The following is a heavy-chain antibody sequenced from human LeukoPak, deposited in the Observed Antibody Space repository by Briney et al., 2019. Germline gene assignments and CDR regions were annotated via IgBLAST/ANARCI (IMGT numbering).Heavy chain of an antibody. CDR2: INPNSGGT. Sequence: RASVKVSCKASGYTFTGYYMHWVRQAPGQGLEWMGWINPNSGGTNYAQKFQGRVTMTRDTSISTAYMELSRLRSDDTAVYYCARFLGNLQNQNSIAAAGPQAYWGQGTLVTVSS. V-gene: IGHV1-2*02. CDR1: GYTFTGYY. J-gene: IGHJ4*02. D-gene: IGHD6-13*01. CDR3: ARFLGNLQNQNSIAAAGPQAY.